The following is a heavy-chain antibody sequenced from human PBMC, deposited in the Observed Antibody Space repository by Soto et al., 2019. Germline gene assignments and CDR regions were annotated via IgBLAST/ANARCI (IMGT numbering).Heavy chain of an antibody. J-gene: IGHJ6*02. D-gene: IGHD6-19*01. Sequence: GGALRLSCAASGFTFSSYWMSWVRQAPGKGLEWVANIKQDGSEKYYVDSVKGRFTISRDNAKNSLYLQMNSLRAEDTAVYYCARDSSGWALSSGYYYGMDVWGQGTTVTVSS. CDR1: GFTFSSYW. CDR3: ARDSSGWALSSGYYYGMDV. CDR2: IKQDGSEK. V-gene: IGHV3-7*01.